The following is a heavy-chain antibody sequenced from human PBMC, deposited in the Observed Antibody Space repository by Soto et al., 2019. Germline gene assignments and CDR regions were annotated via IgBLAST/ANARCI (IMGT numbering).Heavy chain of an antibody. Sequence: QVQLVQSGAEVKKPGSSVKVSCKASGGTFSSYAISWVRQAPGQGLEWMGGIIPIFGTAYYAQKFQGRVXIXAXXSTSTAYMELSSLRSEDTAVYYCARRGGHAVWFDPWGQGTLVTVSS. J-gene: IGHJ5*02. CDR2: IIPIFGTA. V-gene: IGHV1-69*12. D-gene: IGHD3-10*01. CDR3: ARRGGHAVWFDP. CDR1: GGTFSSYA.